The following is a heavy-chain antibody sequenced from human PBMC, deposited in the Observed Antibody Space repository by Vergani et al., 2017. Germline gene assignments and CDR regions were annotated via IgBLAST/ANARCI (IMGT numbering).Heavy chain of an antibody. CDR2: ISGSGGST. CDR1: GFTFSSYA. V-gene: IGHV3-23*01. Sequence: EVQLLESGGGLVQPGGSLRLSCAASGFTFSSYAMNWVRQAPGKGLEWVSAISGSGGSTYYADSVKGRFTISRDNSKNTLYLQMNSLRAEDTAVYYCAKAPRGYSYGYAAFDIWGQGTMVTVSS. CDR3: AKAPRGYSYGYAAFDI. D-gene: IGHD5-18*01. J-gene: IGHJ3*02.